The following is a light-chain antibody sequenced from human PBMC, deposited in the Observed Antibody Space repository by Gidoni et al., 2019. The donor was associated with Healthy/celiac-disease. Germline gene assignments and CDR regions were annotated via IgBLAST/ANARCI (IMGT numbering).Light chain of an antibody. J-gene: IGLJ2*01. CDR2: QDS. CDR3: QAWDSSTYVV. V-gene: IGLV3-1*01. CDR1: KLVDKY. Sequence: SYELTQPPSVSVSPGQTASITCSGDKLVDKYACWYQQKPGQSPVLVIYQDSKRPSGIPERFSGSNSGNTATLTISGTQAMDEADYYCQAWDSSTYVVFGGGTKLT.